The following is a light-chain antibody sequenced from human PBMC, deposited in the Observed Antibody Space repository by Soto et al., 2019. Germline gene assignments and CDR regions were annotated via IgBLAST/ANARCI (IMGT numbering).Light chain of an antibody. V-gene: IGLV1-40*01. Sequence: QAVLTEPPSISGAPGQRVTISCTGSSSNIGAGSDVHRYHQLPGTAPKLLIYGNTNRPSGVPDRFSGSKSGTSASLAIAGLETEDESDYYCQTYDSRLTGLSVFGTGPKVAVL. CDR1: SSNIGAGSD. CDR3: QTYDSRLTGLSV. J-gene: IGLJ1*01. CDR2: GNT.